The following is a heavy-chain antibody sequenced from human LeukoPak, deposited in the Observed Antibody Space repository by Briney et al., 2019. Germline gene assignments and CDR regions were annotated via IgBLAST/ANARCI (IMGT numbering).Heavy chain of an antibody. CDR3: ARGLPMIVVVSDNWFDP. CDR1: GDSISSSSSY. Sequence: PSETLSLTCTVSGDSISSSSSYWGWIRQPPGKGLEWIGSIYYSGNTYYNTSLKSRVTISVDTSKNQFSLKLSSVTAADTAVYYCARGLPMIVVVSDNWFDPWGQGTLVTVSS. V-gene: IGHV4-39*01. D-gene: IGHD3-22*01. CDR2: IYYSGNT. J-gene: IGHJ5*02.